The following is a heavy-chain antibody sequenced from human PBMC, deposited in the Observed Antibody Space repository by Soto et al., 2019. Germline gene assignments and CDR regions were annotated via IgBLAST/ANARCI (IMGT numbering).Heavy chain of an antibody. V-gene: IGHV4-30-2*01. CDR2: MYHSGST. Sequence: PSETLSLTCAVSGGSISSGGYSWSWIRHPPGKGLEWIGYMYHSGSTYYNPSLKSRVTISIDRSKNQFSLRLSSVTAAETAVYYCARHSYYSNPLRFDPWGQGTLVTVST. J-gene: IGHJ5*02. CDR1: GGSISSGGYS. CDR3: ARHSYYSNPLRFDP. D-gene: IGHD4-4*01.